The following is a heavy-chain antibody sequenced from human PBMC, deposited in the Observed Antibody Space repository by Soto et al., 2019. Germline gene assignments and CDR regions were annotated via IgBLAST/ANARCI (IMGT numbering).Heavy chain of an antibody. Sequence: EVQLVESGGGLVQPGGSLRLSCAASGFTFSSSWMHWVRQAPGKGLLWVSHINSDGSNTDYAGSVKGRFIISRDNAKNTLYLQMNSLTAEDTAVYYCARPYFGSGVRRPLASWGQGTLVTVSS. V-gene: IGHV3-74*01. D-gene: IGHD3-10*01. CDR3: ARPYFGSGVRRPLAS. CDR1: GFTFSSSW. CDR2: INSDGSNT. J-gene: IGHJ4*02.